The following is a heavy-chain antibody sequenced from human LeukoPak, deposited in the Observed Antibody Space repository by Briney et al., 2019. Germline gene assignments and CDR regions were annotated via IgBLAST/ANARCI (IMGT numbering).Heavy chain of an antibody. J-gene: IGHJ4*02. D-gene: IGHD3-3*02. CDR3: AREHSSHFT. Sequence: GGSLRLSCAGSGFTFGNSWMNWLRQAPGKGLEWVAHIKQDGSDTYVDSVKGRFTISRDIAKTSLFLHMNSLTTEDSAVYYCAREHSSHFTWGQGTLVTVSS. V-gene: IGHV3-7*01. CDR2: IKQDGSDT. CDR1: GFTFGNSW.